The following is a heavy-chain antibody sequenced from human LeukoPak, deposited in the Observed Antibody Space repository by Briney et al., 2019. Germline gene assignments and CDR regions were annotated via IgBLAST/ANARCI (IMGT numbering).Heavy chain of an antibody. Sequence: ASVKLSCKASGYTFTRYGISWVRQAPGQGLEWMGWISAYNGNTNYAQKVQGRVTMTTDTSASTAYMELRSLRFDDTALYYCARNHYGSGSYPSDGAFDIWGQATMV. CDR3: ARNHYGSGSYPSDGAFDI. D-gene: IGHD3-10*01. J-gene: IGHJ3*02. CDR1: GYTFTRYG. V-gene: IGHV1-18*01. CDR2: ISAYNGNT.